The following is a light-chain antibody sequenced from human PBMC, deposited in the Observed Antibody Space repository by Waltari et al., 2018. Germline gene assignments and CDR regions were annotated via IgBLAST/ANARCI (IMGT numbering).Light chain of an antibody. J-gene: IGLJ2*01. V-gene: IGLV2-8*01. CDR3: SSYVANNNPV. Sequence: QSALTQPPSASGSPGQSVTISCTGTSSAVGGYTFVSWYQHHPGKAPRLIIYEVSERPSGVPDRFSGSKSGNTASLTVSGLQAEDEADYYCSSYVANNNPVFGGGTKLTVL. CDR2: EVS. CDR1: SSAVGGYTF.